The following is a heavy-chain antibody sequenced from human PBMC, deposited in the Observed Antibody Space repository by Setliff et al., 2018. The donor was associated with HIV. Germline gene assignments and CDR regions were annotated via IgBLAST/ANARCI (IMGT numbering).Heavy chain of an antibody. CDR2: IYTSGDA. CDR3: ARQHYYESSGRNLMDV. J-gene: IGHJ6*03. D-gene: IGHD3-22*01. CDR1: GDSIDGHY. V-gene: IGHV4-4*08. Sequence: SETLSLTCTVSGDSIDGHYWTWIRQPPGKGLEWLGYIYTSGDANYSSSLRRRLTMSIDTVKSVFFLKLTSLTAADTAVYYCARQHYYESSGRNLMDVWGKGTTVTVSS.